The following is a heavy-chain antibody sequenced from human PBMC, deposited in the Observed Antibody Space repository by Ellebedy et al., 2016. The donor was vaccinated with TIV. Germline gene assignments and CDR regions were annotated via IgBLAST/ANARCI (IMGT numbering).Heavy chain of an antibody. CDR2: IYYSGST. CDR3: ARYSIDWYYFGY. J-gene: IGHJ4*02. Sequence: MPSETLSLTCTVSGGSISSSSYYWSWIRQPPGKGLEWIGSIYYSGSTYSNPSLKSRVTILEDTSKNQFSLKLSSVTAADTAVYYCARYSIDWYYFGYWGQGTLVTVSS. CDR1: GGSISSSSYY. D-gene: IGHD6-19*01. V-gene: IGHV4-39*07.